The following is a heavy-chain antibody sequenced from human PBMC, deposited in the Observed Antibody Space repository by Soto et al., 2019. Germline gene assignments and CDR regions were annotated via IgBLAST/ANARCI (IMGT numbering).Heavy chain of an antibody. CDR2: IIPIFGTA. CDR3: ARSPQYYDFLIGHNDSYYYYGLDV. CDR1: GGTLSSYA. D-gene: IGHD3-3*01. Sequence: SVKVSCKAGGGTLSSYAISWVRQAPGQGLEWMGGIIPIFGTANYAQKFQGRVTITADESTSTAYMELSSLRSEDTAVYYCARSPQYYDFLIGHNDSYYYYGLDVSGQRTTVTVSS. J-gene: IGHJ6*02. V-gene: IGHV1-69*13.